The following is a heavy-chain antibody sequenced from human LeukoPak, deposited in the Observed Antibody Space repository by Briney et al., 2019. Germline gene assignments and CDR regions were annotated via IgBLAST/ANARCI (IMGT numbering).Heavy chain of an antibody. CDR1: GFTFSDYY. D-gene: IGHD3-3*01. V-gene: IGHV3-11*01. CDR2: ISSSGSTI. CDR3: ARVCSYYDFWSGYYSRYYYYYMDV. Sequence: GGSLRLSCAASGFTFSDYYMSWIRQAPGKGLEWVSYISSSGSTIYYADSVKGRFTISRDNAKNSLYLQMNSLRAEDTAVYYCARVCSYYDFWSGYYSRYYYYYMDVWGKGTTVTVSS. J-gene: IGHJ6*03.